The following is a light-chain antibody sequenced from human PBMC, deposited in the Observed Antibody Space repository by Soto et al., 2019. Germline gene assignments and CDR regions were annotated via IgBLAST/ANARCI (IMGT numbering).Light chain of an antibody. CDR2: DVT. J-gene: IGLJ1*01. CDR3: CSFADTYTFV. V-gene: IGLV2-11*01. Sequence: SALTQPRSVSGSPGQSVTISCTGTSSDVGGYYSVSWYQQHPGKAPKLMIYDVTKRPSGVPDRVSGSKSGNTASLTISGLQAEDEADYYCCSFADTYTFVFGPGTKLTVL. CDR1: SSDVGGYYS.